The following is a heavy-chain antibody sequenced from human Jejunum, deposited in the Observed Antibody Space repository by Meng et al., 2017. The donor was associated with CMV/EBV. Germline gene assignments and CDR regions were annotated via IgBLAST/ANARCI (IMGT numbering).Heavy chain of an antibody. D-gene: IGHD2-2*01. CDR3: STTLALGYCSTSSCTYFDY. V-gene: IGHV3-30*02. CDR2: IRYDGGDN. Sequence: SYGMNWVRQAPGKGLEWVAFIRYDGGDNYCADSVKGRFTISRDNSKSTLYLQMNSLRPEDTAVYYCSTTLALGYCSTSSCTYFDYWGQGTLVTVSS. CDR1: SYG. J-gene: IGHJ4*02.